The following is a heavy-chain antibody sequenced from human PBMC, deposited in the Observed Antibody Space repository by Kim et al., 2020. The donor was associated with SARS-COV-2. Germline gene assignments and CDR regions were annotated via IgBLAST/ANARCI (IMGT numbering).Heavy chain of an antibody. Sequence: GGSLRLSCVVSGFTFSNHAMSWVRQAPGKGLEWVSGISGDSGNTYYADSVKGRFTISRDNSKNTLFLQMNSLRAEDTAIYYCATCLAWTTVPPRYIDLWGRGALVTVSS. D-gene: IGHD4-17*01. CDR3: ATCLAWTTVPPRYIDL. V-gene: IGHV3-23*01. J-gene: IGHJ2*01. CDR1: GFTFSNHA. CDR2: ISGDSGNT.